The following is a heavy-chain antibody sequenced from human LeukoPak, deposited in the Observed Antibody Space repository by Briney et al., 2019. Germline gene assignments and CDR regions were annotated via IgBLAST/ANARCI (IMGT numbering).Heavy chain of an antibody. CDR1: GGSISSSGYY. Sequence: SETLSLTCSVSGGSISSSGYYWNWIRQPPGKGLEWVGSIYYSGTTYYNSSLKSRFSISDDASKNRFALMLTAVTAADTAVYDYYYIDVWGEGTTVTVSS. CDR2: IYYSGTT. CDR3: YYIDV. J-gene: IGHJ6*03. V-gene: IGHV4-39*01.